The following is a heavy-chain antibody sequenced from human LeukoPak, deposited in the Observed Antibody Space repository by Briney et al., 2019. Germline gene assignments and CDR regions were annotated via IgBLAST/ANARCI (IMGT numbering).Heavy chain of an antibody. CDR3: ASGRVPNRQFDY. J-gene: IGHJ4*02. V-gene: IGHV4-4*07. D-gene: IGHD1-14*01. CDR2: IYTSGST. CDR1: GGSISSYY. Sequence: SETLSLTCTVSGGSISSYYWSWIRQPAGKGLEWIGRIYTSGSTNYNPSLKSRVTMSVDTSKNQFSLKLSSVTATDTAVYYCASGRVPNRQFDYWGQGTLVTVSS.